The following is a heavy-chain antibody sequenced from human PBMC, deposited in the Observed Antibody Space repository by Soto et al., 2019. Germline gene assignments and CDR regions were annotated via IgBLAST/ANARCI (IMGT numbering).Heavy chain of an antibody. CDR3: ATNSGSYYYAFDI. J-gene: IGHJ3*02. Sequence: ASLKVSCNVSGYTRTELSMHWVLQAPGKGLEWMGGFDPEDGETIYAQKFQGRVTMTEDTSTDTAYMELRSLRSDDTAVYYCATNSGSYYYAFDIWGQGTMVTVSS. D-gene: IGHD1-26*01. V-gene: IGHV1-24*01. CDR1: GYTRTELS. CDR2: FDPEDGET.